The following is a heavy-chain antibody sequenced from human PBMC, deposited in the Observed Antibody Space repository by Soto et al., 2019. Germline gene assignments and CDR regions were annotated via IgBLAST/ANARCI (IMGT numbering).Heavy chain of an antibody. V-gene: IGHV3-23*01. D-gene: IGHD3-10*01. CDR1: GFTFSSYA. J-gene: IGHJ4*02. CDR2: TSGSGDRT. CDR3: AKEYYYGSGSYYNLYYFDY. Sequence: GSLRLSCAASGFTFSSYAMSWVRQAPGKGLEWVSATSGSGDRTYYADSVKGRFTISRDNSKNTLNLQMNSLRAEDTAVYYCAKEYYYGSGSYYNLYYFDYWGQGTLVTVSS.